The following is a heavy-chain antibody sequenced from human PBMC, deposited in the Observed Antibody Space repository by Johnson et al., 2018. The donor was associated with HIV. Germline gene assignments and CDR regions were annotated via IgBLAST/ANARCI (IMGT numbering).Heavy chain of an antibody. CDR3: AKVGGRHDYGDYLGAFDI. D-gene: IGHD4-17*01. J-gene: IGHJ3*02. CDR2: INWNGGST. V-gene: IGHV3-66*02. Sequence: VQLVDSGGGLVKPGGSLRLSCAASGFTVSSNYMSWVRQAPGKGLEWVSGINWNGGSTGYADSVKARFTISRDSAKTSLYLQMNSLRAADTAVYYCAKVGGRHDYGDYLGAFDIWGQGTMVTVSS. CDR1: GFTVSSNY.